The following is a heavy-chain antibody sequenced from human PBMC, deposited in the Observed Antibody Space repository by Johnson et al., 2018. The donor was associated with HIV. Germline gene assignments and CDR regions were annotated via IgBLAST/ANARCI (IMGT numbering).Heavy chain of an antibody. D-gene: IGHD2-15*01. CDR2: IKSKTDGGTT. CDR3: TTNVGRRVAAPPRVAFDI. J-gene: IGHJ3*02. V-gene: IGHV3-15*01. CDR1: GFTFSNAW. Sequence: VQLVESGGGLVKPGGSLRLSCAASGFTFSNAWMSWVRQAPGKGLEWVGRIKSKTDGGTTDYAAPGKGRFNIARDDSKNTLYLQMNSLKTEDTAVYYCTTNVGRRVAAPPRVAFDIWGQGTMVTVSS.